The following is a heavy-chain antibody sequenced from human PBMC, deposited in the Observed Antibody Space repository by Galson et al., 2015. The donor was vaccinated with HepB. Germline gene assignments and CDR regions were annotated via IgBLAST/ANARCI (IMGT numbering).Heavy chain of an antibody. CDR3: ARNSRLYYFDY. Sequence: SVKVSCKASGYTFTSFGISWMRQAPGQRLEWMGWISTYNGNTNYAQKLQGRVTMTTDTSTSTAYMELRSLRSDDTAVYYCARNSRLYYFDYWGQGTLVTVSS. CDR1: GYTFTSFG. D-gene: IGHD4-23*01. J-gene: IGHJ4*02. V-gene: IGHV1-18*01. CDR2: ISTYNGNT.